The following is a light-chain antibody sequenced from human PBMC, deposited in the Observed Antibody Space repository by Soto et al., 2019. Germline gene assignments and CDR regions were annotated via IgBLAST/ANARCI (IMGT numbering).Light chain of an antibody. J-gene: IGKJ5*01. Sequence: EIVMTQSPATLSVSPGERATHSCRASQSVSSNLAWYQQKPGQAPRLLIYGASIRATGIPARFSGSGSGTEFTLTISSLQSEDFAVYYCQQYNNWPLRTFGQGTRLEIK. V-gene: IGKV3D-15*01. CDR2: GAS. CDR3: QQYNNWPLRT. CDR1: QSVSSN.